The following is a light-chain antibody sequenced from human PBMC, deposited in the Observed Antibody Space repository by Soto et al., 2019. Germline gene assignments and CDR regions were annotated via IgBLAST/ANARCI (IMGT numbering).Light chain of an antibody. V-gene: IGKV3-20*01. Sequence: EIVLTQSPGTLSSSPGERATLSCRASQSVSSSYLDRYQQKPGQAPRLLIYGASSRATGIPDRFSGSGSGTDFTLTISRLEPEDFAVYYCQQYGSSPRTFGQGTKVEIK. J-gene: IGKJ1*01. CDR1: QSVSSSY. CDR3: QQYGSSPRT. CDR2: GAS.